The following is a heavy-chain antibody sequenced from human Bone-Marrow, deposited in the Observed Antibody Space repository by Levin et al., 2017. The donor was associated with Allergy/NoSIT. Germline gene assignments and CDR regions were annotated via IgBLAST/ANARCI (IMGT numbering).Heavy chain of an antibody. CDR3: ASAGDCTGSSGYALDY. D-gene: IGHD2-2*01. CDR1: EFTFSSNY. J-gene: IGHJ4*02. CDR2: IYTDGST. V-gene: IGHV3-53*01. Sequence: GGSLRLSCAASEFTFSSNYMTWVRQAPGKGLEWVSFIYTDGSTYYADSVRGRFTISRDTSKNTLYLQLNSLRVEDTAIYYGASAGDCTGSSGYALDYWGQGTPVTVSS.